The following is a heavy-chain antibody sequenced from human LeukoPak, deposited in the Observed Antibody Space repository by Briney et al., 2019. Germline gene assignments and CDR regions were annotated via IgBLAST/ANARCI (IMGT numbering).Heavy chain of an antibody. Sequence: GGSLRLSCAASGFTFSNFGLNWVRQAPGRGLEWVSYIGSSATVTNYADAVEGRFTISRDNAAKSLYLQMDSLRVKDTAVYYCARGIAGRIATFGVIRGGYFDYWGQGTLVAVSS. CDR2: IGSSATVT. J-gene: IGHJ4*02. CDR3: ARGIAGRIATFGVIRGGYFDY. CDR1: GFTFSNFG. V-gene: IGHV3-48*01. D-gene: IGHD3-3*01.